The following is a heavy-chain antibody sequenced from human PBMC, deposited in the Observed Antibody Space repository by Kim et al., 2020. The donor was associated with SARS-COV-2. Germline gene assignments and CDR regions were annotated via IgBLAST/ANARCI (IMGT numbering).Heavy chain of an antibody. V-gene: IGHV4-31*03. CDR1: GGSISSGGYY. Sequence: SETLSLTCTVSGGSISSGGYYWSWIRQHPGKGLEWIGYIYYSGSTYYNPSLKSRVTISVDTSKNQFSLKLSSVTAADTAVYYCARDRVNDAFDIWGQGTMVTVSS. CDR2: IYYSGST. J-gene: IGHJ3*02. D-gene: IGHD3-10*01. CDR3: ARDRVNDAFDI.